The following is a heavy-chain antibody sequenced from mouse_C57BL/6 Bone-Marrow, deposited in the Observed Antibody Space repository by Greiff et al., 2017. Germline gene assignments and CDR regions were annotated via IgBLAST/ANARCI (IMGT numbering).Heavy chain of an antibody. Sequence: EVKLMESGPVLVKPGASVKMSCKASGYTFTDYYMNWVKQSHGKSLEWIGVINPYNGGTSYNQKFKGKATLTVDKSSSTAYMELNSLTSEDSAVYYCAPTYYGSRYYAMDYWGQGTSVTVSS. CDR3: APTYYGSRYYAMDY. D-gene: IGHD1-1*01. CDR2: INPYNGGT. CDR1: GYTFTDYY. V-gene: IGHV1-19*01. J-gene: IGHJ4*01.